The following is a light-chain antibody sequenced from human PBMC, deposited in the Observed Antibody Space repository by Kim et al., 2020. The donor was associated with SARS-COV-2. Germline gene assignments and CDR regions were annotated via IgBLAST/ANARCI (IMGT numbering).Light chain of an antibody. V-gene: IGKV1-5*03. Sequence: DIQLTQSPSSLSASVGDKVTITCRASQSVGTWLAWYRQKSGKAPELLIYKASTLKNGVPSRFSGRGSGTEFTLTISSLQRDDFATYFCQQFNSYSTFGQGTKVDIK. CDR2: KAS. J-gene: IGKJ1*01. CDR3: QQFNSYST. CDR1: QSVGTW.